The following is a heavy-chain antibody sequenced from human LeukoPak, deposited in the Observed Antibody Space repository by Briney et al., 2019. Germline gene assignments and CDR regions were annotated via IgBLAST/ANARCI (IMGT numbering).Heavy chain of an antibody. D-gene: IGHD2-15*01. CDR1: GFTFSSYS. J-gene: IGHJ4*02. CDR2: ISSSSSYI. Sequence: PGGSLRLSCAASGFTFSSYSMNWVRQAPGKGLEWVSSISSSSSYIYYADSVKGRFTISRDNSKNTLYLQMTSLRAEDMAVYYCAKDPCSGGSCYSADYWGQGTLVTVSS. CDR3: AKDPCSGGSCYSADY. V-gene: IGHV3-21*04.